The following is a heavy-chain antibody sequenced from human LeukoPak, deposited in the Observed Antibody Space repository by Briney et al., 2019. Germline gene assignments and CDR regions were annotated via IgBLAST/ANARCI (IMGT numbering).Heavy chain of an antibody. CDR3: ASRYCSSTSCSPVIDY. CDR1: GFTFSTYA. V-gene: IGHV3-30-3*01. Sequence: GRSLRLSCAASGFTFSTYAMHWVRQAPGKGLEWVAVISYDGSNKYYSDSVKGRFTISRDNSKNTLYLQMDSLRAEDTAVYYCASRYCSSTSCSPVIDYWGQGTLVTVSS. J-gene: IGHJ4*02. D-gene: IGHD2-2*01. CDR2: ISYDGSNK.